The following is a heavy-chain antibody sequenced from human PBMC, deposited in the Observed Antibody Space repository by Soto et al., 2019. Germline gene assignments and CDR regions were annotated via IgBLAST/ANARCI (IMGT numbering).Heavy chain of an antibody. CDR3: ARGTTTSAFSAMDV. CDR2: ISYDGDNK. CDR1: GFTLSYHA. V-gene: IGHV3-30-3*01. Sequence: QVQLVESGGGVVQPGRSLRPSCAASGFTLSYHALNWVRQAPGKGLEWVAVISYDGDNKYIAESVKGRFTISRDNSKNTVSLQMNSLRAEDTAMYFCARGTTTSAFSAMDVWGQGTTVTVSS. D-gene: IGHD1-1*01. J-gene: IGHJ6*02.